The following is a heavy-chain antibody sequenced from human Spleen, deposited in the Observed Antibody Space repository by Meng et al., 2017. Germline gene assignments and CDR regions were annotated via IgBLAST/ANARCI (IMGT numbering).Heavy chain of an antibody. CDR2: INHSGSA. J-gene: IGHJ4*02. Sequence: QVKLQQWVAGLLKPSETLSLTCTFAGGSFSGYDWSWIRQPPGKGLEWIGEINHSGSANYNPSLKSRITISVDTSKKQFSLKMTSVTAADTAVYYCARVRQWLLWGQGTLVTVSS. V-gene: IGHV4-34*01. CDR3: ARVRQWLL. D-gene: IGHD6-19*01. CDR1: GGSFSGYD.